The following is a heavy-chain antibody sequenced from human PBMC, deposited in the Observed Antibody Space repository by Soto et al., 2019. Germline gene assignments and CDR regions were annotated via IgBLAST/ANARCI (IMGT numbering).Heavy chain of an antibody. CDR2: IDGSGGHT. V-gene: IGHV3-23*01. CDR1: GFTFSTYA. Sequence: EVQLLESGGGLVQPGGSLRLSCAASGFTFSTYAMSWVRQVPGKGLEWVTGIDGSGGHTYYADSVKGRFTISRDNSKNTLYLQMSSLRAEHTAVYYCLLQFYYSVVDVWGQGTTVTVSS. J-gene: IGHJ6*02. CDR3: LLQFYYSVVDV.